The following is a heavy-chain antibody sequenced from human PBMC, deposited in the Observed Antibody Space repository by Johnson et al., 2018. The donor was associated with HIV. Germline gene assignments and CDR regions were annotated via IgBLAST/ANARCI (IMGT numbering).Heavy chain of an antibody. J-gene: IGHJ3*02. V-gene: IGHV3-30-3*01. D-gene: IGHD5-24*01. Sequence: QVQLVESGGGLVKPGGSLRLSCAASGFTFSNAWMSWVRQAPGKGLEWVAVISYDGSNKYYADSLKARFTISRDNAKNSLYLQMNSLRAEDTAVYYCARACRDGYTCDAFDIWGQGTMVTVSS. CDR2: ISYDGSNK. CDR1: GFTFSNAW. CDR3: ARACRDGYTCDAFDI.